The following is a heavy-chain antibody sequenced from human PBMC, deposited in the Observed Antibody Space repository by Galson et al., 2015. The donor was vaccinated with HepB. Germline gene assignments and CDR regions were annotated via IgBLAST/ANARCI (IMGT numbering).Heavy chain of an antibody. Sequence: SLRLSCAASGFTFSSYAMSWVRQAPGKGLEWVSAISGSGGSTYYADSVKGRFTISRDNSKNTLYLQMNSLRAEDTAVYYCAKAVKYCSGGSCYPTYWYFDLWGRGTLVTVSS. D-gene: IGHD2-15*01. J-gene: IGHJ2*01. CDR2: ISGSGGST. V-gene: IGHV3-23*01. CDR1: GFTFSSYA. CDR3: AKAVKYCSGGSCYPTYWYFDL.